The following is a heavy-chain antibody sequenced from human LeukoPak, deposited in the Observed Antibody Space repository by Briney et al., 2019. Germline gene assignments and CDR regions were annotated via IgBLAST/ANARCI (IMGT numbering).Heavy chain of an antibody. D-gene: IGHD3-9*01. J-gene: IGHJ6*04. CDR1: GGSISSSNW. CDR2: IYHSGST. CDR3: ARDRKDYDILTGYYRRSRYYYYGMDA. V-gene: IGHV4-4*02. Sequence: SGTLSLTCAVSGGSISSSNWWSWVRQPPGRGLEWIGEIYHSGSTNYNPSLKGRVTISVDKSKNQFSLKLSSVTAADTAVYYCARDRKDYDILTGYYRRSRYYYYGMDAWGKGTTVTVSS.